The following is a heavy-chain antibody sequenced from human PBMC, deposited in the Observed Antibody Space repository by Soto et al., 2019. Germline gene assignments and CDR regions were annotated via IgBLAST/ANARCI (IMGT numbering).Heavy chain of an antibody. V-gene: IGHV3-23*01. CDR3: VRRAKTATTTWGAFDV. J-gene: IGHJ3*01. D-gene: IGHD1-1*01. CDR1: GCTFSSFV. CDR2: VSPGGDVS. Sequence: GGSLRLSCAASGCTFSSFVMNWVRHSPGKGLEWVSTVSPGGDVSHYTDSVKGRFTISRDNYRRTLHPQMDSLRAEDAAVYFCVRRAKTATTTWGAFDVWGQGTVVTVSS.